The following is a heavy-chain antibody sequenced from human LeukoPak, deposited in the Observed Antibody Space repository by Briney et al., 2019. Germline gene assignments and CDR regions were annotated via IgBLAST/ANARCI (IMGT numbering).Heavy chain of an antibody. D-gene: IGHD3-22*01. CDR1: RNDY. CDR3: AREIGSSGYAGYFDY. V-gene: IGHV3-30*04. Sequence: GGSLRLSCAPSRNDYMHWVRQAPGKGLEWVAGISADGIGKYYADSVKGRFTISRDNSKNTFYLQMNSLRAEDTAIYYCAREIGSSGYAGYFDYRGQGTLVTVSS. CDR2: ISADGIGK. J-gene: IGHJ4*02.